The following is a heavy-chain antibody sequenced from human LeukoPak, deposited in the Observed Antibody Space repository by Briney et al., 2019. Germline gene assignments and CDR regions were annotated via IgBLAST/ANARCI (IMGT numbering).Heavy chain of an antibody. CDR1: GFTFSSYA. CDR2: ISGSGGSS. V-gene: IGHV3-23*01. CDR3: AKGGFYGSGSYSSY. D-gene: IGHD3-10*01. Sequence: GGSLRLSCAASGFTFSSYAMSWVRQAPGKGLEWVSAISGSGGSSYYADSVKGRFTISRDNYKNTLYLQMNSLRAEDTALYYCAKGGFYGSGSYSSYWGQGTLVTVSS. J-gene: IGHJ4*02.